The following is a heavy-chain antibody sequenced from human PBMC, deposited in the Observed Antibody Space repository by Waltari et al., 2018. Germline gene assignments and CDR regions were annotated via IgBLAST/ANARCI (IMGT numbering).Heavy chain of an antibody. CDR1: GFPFRHYT. D-gene: IGHD3-3*01. CDR3: ARGDGGSGLGASDI. CDR2: IWYDGSNK. V-gene: IGHV3-33*08. Sequence: MQLLESGGALVQPGGSLRLSCVASGFPFRHYTMNWVRQAPGKGLEWVAVIWYDGSNKNYVDSVKGRFTISRDNSKNTMYLEMNRLRAEDTAVYFCARGDGGSGLGASDIWGQGTMVTVSS. J-gene: IGHJ3*02.